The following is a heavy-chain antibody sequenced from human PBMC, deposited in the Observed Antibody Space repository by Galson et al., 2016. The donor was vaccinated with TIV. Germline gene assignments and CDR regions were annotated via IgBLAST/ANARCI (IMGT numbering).Heavy chain of an antibody. J-gene: IGHJ6*02. V-gene: IGHV1-2*02. CDR3: ARDRRRGYLSYNGMGV. D-gene: IGHD3-3*01. CDR1: GYTFTGYF. CDR2: INPNSGGT. Sequence: SVKVSCKASGYTFTGYFMHWVRQAPGQGFQWMGWINPNSGGTNFAQYFQDRVTMTRDTSISTVYMEVSRLKTDDTAIYYCARDRRRGYLSYNGMGVWGQGTTVIVAS.